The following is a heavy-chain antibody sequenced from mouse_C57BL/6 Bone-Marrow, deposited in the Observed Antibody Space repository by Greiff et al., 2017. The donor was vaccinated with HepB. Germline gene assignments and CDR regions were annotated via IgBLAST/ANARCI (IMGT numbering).Heavy chain of an antibody. V-gene: IGHV5-6*01. CDR3: ARGMTKVVATYFHWYFDV. CDR1: GFTFSSYG. D-gene: IGHD1-1*02. J-gene: IGHJ1*01. Sequence: EVKLVESGGDLVKPGGSLKLSCAASGFTFSSYGMSWVRQTPDQRLEWVATISSGGSYTYYPDSVKGRFTISRDNAKNTLYLQMSSLKSEDTAMYYCARGMTKVVATYFHWYFDVWGAGTTITVSS. CDR2: ISSGGSYT.